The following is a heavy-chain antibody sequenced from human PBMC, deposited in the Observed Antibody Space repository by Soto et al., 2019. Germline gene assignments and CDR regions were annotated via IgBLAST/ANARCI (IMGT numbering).Heavy chain of an antibody. V-gene: IGHV4-59*01. J-gene: IGHJ4*02. CDR2: IYYSGNT. CDR3: ARVGDGHFDY. CDR1: RGSISTYY. D-gene: IGHD1-26*01. Sequence: SETLSLTCTVSRGSISTYYWSWIRQPPGKRLEWIGYIYYSGNTNYNPSLKSRVSMAVDTSKNQFSPNLSSVTAADTAIYYCARVGDGHFDYWGQGALVTVSS.